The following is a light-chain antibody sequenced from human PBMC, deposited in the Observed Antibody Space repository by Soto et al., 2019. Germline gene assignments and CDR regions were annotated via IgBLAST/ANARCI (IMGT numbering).Light chain of an antibody. J-gene: IGLJ1*01. Sequence: SVLTQPPSASGSPGQSVTISCTGTSIDVGGYDYVSWYHQRPGKAPKLMIYEVSKRPSGVPDRFSGSKSGNTASLSVSGLQAEDEADYYRTSYAGSNNMGVFGTGTKVTVV. CDR3: TSYAGSNNMGV. CDR2: EVS. CDR1: SIDVGGYDY. V-gene: IGLV2-8*01.